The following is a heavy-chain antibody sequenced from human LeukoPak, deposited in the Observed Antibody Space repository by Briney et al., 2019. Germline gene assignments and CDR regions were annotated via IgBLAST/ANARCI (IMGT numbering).Heavy chain of an antibody. CDR1: GYTFTSYG. Sequence: ASVKVSCKASGYTFTSYGISWVRQAPGQGLEWMGWISAYNGNTNYAQKLQGRVTMTTDTSTSTAYMELRSPRSDDTAVYYCARDRTSGYSSGWYNDWGQGTLVTVSS. CDR3: ARDRTSGYSSGWYND. CDR2: ISAYNGNT. V-gene: IGHV1-18*01. D-gene: IGHD6-19*01. J-gene: IGHJ4*02.